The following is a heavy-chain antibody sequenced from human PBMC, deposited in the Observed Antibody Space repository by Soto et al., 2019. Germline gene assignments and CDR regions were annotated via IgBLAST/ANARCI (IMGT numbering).Heavy chain of an antibody. CDR3: ARQTGGTYCSDY. J-gene: IGHJ4*02. Sequence: QVQLVESGGGVVQPGRSLRLSCAASGFTFSSYAMHWVRQAPGKGLEWVAVISYDGSNKYYADSVKGRFTISRDNSKNTLYLQMKSLRAGDTAVYYCARQTGGTYCSDYWGQGTLVTVSS. CDR2: ISYDGSNK. V-gene: IGHV3-30-3*01. CDR1: GFTFSSYA. D-gene: IGHD1-1*01.